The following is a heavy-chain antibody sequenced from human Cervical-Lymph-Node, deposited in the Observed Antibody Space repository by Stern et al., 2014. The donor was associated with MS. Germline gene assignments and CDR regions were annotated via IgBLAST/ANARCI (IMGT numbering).Heavy chain of an antibody. CDR2: ISSVGS. V-gene: IGHV3-21*06. CDR3: AREPQGLAWYYGMDV. Sequence: EVQLVESGGGLVKPGGSLLLSCAASGFPFSSHSMNWVRQAPGKGLEWVSSISSVGSFYAESVQGRFTISRDNAKDSLFLQMNSLRVDDTAVYYCAREPQGLAWYYGMDVWGQGTTVTVSS. D-gene: IGHD5-12*01. CDR1: GFPFSSHS. J-gene: IGHJ6*02.